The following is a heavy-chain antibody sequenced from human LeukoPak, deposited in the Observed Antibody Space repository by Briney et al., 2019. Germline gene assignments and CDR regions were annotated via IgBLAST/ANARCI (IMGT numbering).Heavy chain of an antibody. D-gene: IGHD1-1*01. Sequence: SVKVSCKASVGTFSSYAISWVRQAPGQGLEWMGGIIPIFGTANYAQKFQGRVTITADEPTSTAYMELSSLRSEDTAVYYCARDRLMTTFQYFDYWGQGTLVTVSS. J-gene: IGHJ4*02. CDR3: ARDRLMTTFQYFDY. CDR1: VGTFSSYA. CDR2: IIPIFGTA. V-gene: IGHV1-69*13.